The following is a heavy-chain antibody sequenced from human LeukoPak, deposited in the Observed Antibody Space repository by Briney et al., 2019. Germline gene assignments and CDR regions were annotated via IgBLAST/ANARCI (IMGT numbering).Heavy chain of an antibody. V-gene: IGHV1-18*01. CDR3: ARDTGQYYHILTGYYSGTTPFDY. Sequence: ASVKVSCKASGYTFTSYGISWVRQAPGQGLEWMGWISAYNGNTNYAQKLQGRVTMTTDTSTSTAYMELRSLRSDDTAVYYCARDTGQYYHILTGYYSGTTPFDYWGQGTLVTVSS. CDR2: ISAYNGNT. D-gene: IGHD3-9*01. J-gene: IGHJ4*02. CDR1: GYTFTSYG.